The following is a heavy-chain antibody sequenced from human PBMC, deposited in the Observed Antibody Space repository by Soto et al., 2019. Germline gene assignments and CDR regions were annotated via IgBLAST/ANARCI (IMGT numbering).Heavy chain of an antibody. CDR3: TSFGWHHYDRSGYRTLDY. J-gene: IGHJ4*01. D-gene: IGHD3-22*01. CDR1: GYTFTSYG. Sequence: ASVKVSCKASGYTFTSYGISWVRQAPGQGLEWMGWISAYKGNTNYAQKLQGRVTMTTDTSTSTAYMELRSLRSDDTADYYWTSFGWHHYDRSGYRTLDYWG. V-gene: IGHV1-18*01. CDR2: ISAYKGNT.